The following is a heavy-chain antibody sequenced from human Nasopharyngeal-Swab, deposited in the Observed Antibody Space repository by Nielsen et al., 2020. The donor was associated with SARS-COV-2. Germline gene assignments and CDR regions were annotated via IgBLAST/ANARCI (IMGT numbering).Heavy chain of an antibody. CDR3: ASVRGGYNRGAFDI. D-gene: IGHD5-24*01. V-gene: IGHV3-21*01. Sequence: GESLKISCAASGFTFSSYSMNWARPAPGKGLEWVSSISSSSSYIYYADSVKGRFTISRDNAKNSLYLQMNSLRAEDTAVYYCASVRGGYNRGAFDIWGQGTMVTASS. J-gene: IGHJ3*02. CDR1: GFTFSSYS. CDR2: ISSSSSYI.